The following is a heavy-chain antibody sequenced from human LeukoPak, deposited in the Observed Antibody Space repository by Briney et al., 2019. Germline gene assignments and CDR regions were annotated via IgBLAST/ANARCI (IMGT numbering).Heavy chain of an antibody. CDR2: IDWDDDK. D-gene: IGHD5-24*01. Sequence: ESGSTLVNPTQTLTLTCTFSGFSLSTSGMCVSWIRQPPGKALEWLALIDWDDDKYYSTSLKTRLTISKDTSKNQVVLTMANMDPVDTATYYCARESRWLQPRGTFYYYYGMDVWGQGTTVTVSS. CDR1: GFSLSTSGMC. V-gene: IGHV2-70*01. J-gene: IGHJ6*02. CDR3: ARESRWLQPRGTFYYYYGMDV.